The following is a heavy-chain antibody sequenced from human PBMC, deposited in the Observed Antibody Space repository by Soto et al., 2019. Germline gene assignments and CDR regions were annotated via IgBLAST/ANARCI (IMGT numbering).Heavy chain of an antibody. CDR2: ISYDGSNK. V-gene: IGHV3-30-3*01. J-gene: IGHJ4*02. Sequence: QVQLVESGGGVVQPGRSLRLSCAASGFTFSSYAMHWVRQAPGKGLEWVAVISYDGSNKYYADSVKGRFTISRDNSKNTLYLQMNSLRAEDTAVYYCAKDVGSGSYLVYWGQGTLVTVSS. CDR3: AKDVGSGSYLVY. CDR1: GFTFSSYA. D-gene: IGHD3-10*01.